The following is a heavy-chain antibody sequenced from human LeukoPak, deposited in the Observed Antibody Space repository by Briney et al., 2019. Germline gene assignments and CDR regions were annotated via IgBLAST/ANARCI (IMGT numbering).Heavy chain of an antibody. CDR2: SYYSGST. Sequence: PSETLSLTCTVSGGSLSSSSYYWGWIRQPPGKGLEWIGSSYYSGSTYYNPSLKSRVTISVDTSKNQFSLKLSSVTAADTAVYYCARQLTHYYYYYMDVWGKGTTVTVSS. V-gene: IGHV4-39*01. CDR1: GGSLSSSSYY. J-gene: IGHJ6*03. CDR3: ARQLTHYYYYYMDV.